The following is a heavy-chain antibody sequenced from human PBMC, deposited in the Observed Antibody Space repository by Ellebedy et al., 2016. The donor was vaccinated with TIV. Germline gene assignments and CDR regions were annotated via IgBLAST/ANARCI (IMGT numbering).Heavy chain of an antibody. V-gene: IGHV1-46*01. D-gene: IGHD2-2*01. CDR2: INPSGGST. CDR3: ARSVDQLVWFKYHGMDV. Sequence: AASVKVSCKASGYTFTGYYMHWARQAPGQGLEWMGVINPSGGSTRNAQKFQGRVTMTRDTSTSTVYMELSSLRSEDTAVYYCARSVDQLVWFKYHGMDVWGQGTTVTVSS. CDR1: GYTFTGYY. J-gene: IGHJ6*02.